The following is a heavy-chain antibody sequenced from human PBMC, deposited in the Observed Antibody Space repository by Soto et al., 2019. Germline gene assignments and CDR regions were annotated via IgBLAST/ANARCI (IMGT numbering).Heavy chain of an antibody. CDR3: ARGGYDYVWGSYRSQGWFDP. J-gene: IGHJ5*02. V-gene: IGHV4-59*08. CDR2: IYYSGST. Sequence: SETLSLTCTVSGGSISSYYWSWIRQPPGKGLEWIGYIYYSGSTNYNPSLKSRVTISVDTSKNQFSLKLSSVIAADTAVYYCARGGYDYVWGSYRSQGWFDPWGQGTLVTVSS. D-gene: IGHD3-16*02. CDR1: GGSISSYY.